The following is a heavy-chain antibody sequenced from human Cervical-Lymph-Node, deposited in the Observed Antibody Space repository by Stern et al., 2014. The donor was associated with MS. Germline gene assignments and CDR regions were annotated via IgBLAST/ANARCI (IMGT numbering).Heavy chain of an antibody. CDR3: ARENRSDFWSGYPTRDFYYSGLDV. CDR2: INPSEGTT. J-gene: IGHJ6*02. CDR1: GYTFNNYH. Sequence: QVQLVQSGGEVKNPGASVRVSCKASGYTFNNYHMHWVRQAPGQGLEWMGIINPSEGTTTYAQAFQGRIILTRDTSTSTEFMELSSLISEDTAVYYCARENRSDFWSGYPTRDFYYSGLDVWGQGTTVTVSS. D-gene: IGHD3-3*01. V-gene: IGHV1-46*02.